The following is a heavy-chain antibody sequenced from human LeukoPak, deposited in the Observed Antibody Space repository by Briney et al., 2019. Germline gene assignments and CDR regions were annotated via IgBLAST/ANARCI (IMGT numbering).Heavy chain of an antibody. CDR3: ARDRYSSSWVFYYYYYGMGV. CDR1: GFTFSSYA. Sequence: GGSLRLSCAASGFTFSSYAMHWVRQAPGKGLEWVAVISYDGSNKYYADSVKGRFTISRDNSKNTLYLQMNSLRAEDTAVYYCARDRYSSSWVFYYYYYGMGVWGQGTTVTVSS. D-gene: IGHD6-13*01. CDR2: ISYDGSNK. J-gene: IGHJ6*02. V-gene: IGHV3-30-3*01.